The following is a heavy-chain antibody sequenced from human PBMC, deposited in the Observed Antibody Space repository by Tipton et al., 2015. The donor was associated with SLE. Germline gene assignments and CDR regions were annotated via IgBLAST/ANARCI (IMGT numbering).Heavy chain of an antibody. Sequence: TLSLSCTVSGGSISSYYWSWIRQHPGKGLEWIGYIYYSGSTYYNPSLESRLTISADTSKNQFSLKLTSVTAADTAVYYCARGKARAVFGLVTGSWGQGTLVTVSS. CDR1: GGSISSYY. D-gene: IGHD3-3*01. CDR2: IYYSGST. CDR3: ARGKARAVFGLVTGS. J-gene: IGHJ5*02. V-gene: IGHV4-59*06.